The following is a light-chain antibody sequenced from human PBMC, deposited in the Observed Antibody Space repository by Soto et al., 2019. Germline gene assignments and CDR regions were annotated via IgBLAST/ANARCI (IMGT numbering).Light chain of an antibody. J-gene: IGKJ5*01. Sequence: EIVSTQSTGTLSLSPGERATRSCRASQSVSGSYLAWYQQKPGQAPRLLIYDASNRAAGIPARFSGSGSGTDFTLTISRLEPEDFAVYYCQQYGRSGTFGQGTRLEIK. V-gene: IGKV3-20*01. CDR3: QQYGRSGT. CDR1: QSVSGSY. CDR2: DAS.